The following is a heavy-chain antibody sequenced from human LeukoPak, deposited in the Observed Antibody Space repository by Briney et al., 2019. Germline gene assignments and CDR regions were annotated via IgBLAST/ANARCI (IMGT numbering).Heavy chain of an antibody. CDR3: ASRVQLVFNY. CDR2: IWYDGSNK. Sequence: PGRSLRLSCAASGFTFSSYGMHWVRQAPGKGLEWVAVIWYDGSNKYYADSVKGRFTISRDNSKNTLYLQMNSLRAEDTAVYYCASRVQLVFNYWGQGTLVTVSS. V-gene: IGHV3-33*01. CDR1: GFTFSSYG. J-gene: IGHJ4*02. D-gene: IGHD6-6*01.